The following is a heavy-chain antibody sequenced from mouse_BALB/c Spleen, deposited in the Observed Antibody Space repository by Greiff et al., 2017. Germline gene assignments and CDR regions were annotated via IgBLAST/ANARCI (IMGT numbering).Heavy chain of an antibody. CDR2: IRSKSNNYAT. CDR1: GFTFNTYA. J-gene: IGHJ2*01. CDR3: VSNWDYFDY. D-gene: IGHD4-1*01. V-gene: IGHV10-1*02. Sequence: EVKLVESGGGLVQPKGSLKLSCAASGFTFNTYAMNWVRQAPGKGLEWVARIRSKSNNYATYYADSVKDRFTISRDDSQSMLYLQMNNLKTEDTAMYYSVSNWDYFDYWGQGTTLTVSS.